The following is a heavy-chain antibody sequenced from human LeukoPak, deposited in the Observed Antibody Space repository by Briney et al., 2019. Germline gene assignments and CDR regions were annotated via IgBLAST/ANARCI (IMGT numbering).Heavy chain of an antibody. CDR3: ARVATGSYHFDY. V-gene: IGHV3-74*01. J-gene: IGHJ4*02. CDR1: GFTFSTYW. Sequence: GGSQRLSCAASGFTFSTYWMHWVRQAPGKGLVWVSRTNSDGSTTSYADSVKGRFTISRDNAKNTLYLQMNSLRAEDTAVYYCARVATGSYHFDYWGQGTLATVSS. CDR2: TNSDGSTT. D-gene: IGHD3-16*01.